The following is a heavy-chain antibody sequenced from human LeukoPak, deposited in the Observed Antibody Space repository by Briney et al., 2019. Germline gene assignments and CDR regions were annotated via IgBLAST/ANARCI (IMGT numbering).Heavy chain of an antibody. CDR1: GGSFSGYY. Sequence: SETLSLTCAVYGGSFSGYYWSWIRQPPGKGLEWIGEINHSGSTNYNPSLKSRVTISVDTSKNQFSLKLSSVTAADTAVYYCARGMGSDFDYWGQGTLVTVSS. J-gene: IGHJ4*02. CDR3: ARGMGSDFDY. D-gene: IGHD3-16*01. V-gene: IGHV4-34*01. CDR2: INHSGST.